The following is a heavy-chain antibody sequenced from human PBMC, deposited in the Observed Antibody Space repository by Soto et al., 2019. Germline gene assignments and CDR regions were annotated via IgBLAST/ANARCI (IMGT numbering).Heavy chain of an antibody. J-gene: IGHJ3*02. CDR2: ISSSSSTI. Sequence: PGGSLRLSCAASGFTFSDYYMSWIRQAPGKGLEWVSYISSSSSTIYYADSVKGRFTISRDNAKNSLYLQMNSLRAEDTAVYYCAKDLYYYDSSGYSPADAFDIWGQGTMVTVSS. D-gene: IGHD3-22*01. CDR1: GFTFSDYY. V-gene: IGHV3-11*04. CDR3: AKDLYYYDSSGYSPADAFDI.